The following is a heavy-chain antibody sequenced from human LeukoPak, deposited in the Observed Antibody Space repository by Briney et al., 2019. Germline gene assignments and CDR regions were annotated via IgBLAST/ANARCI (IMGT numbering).Heavy chain of an antibody. CDR2: MNPNSGNT. Sequence: GASVKVSCKASGYTFTSYDINWVRQATGQGLEWMGWMNPNSGNTGYAQKFQGRVTMTRNTSISTAYMELSSLRSEDTAVYYCARGVPPNGWFDPWGQGTLVTVSS. CDR3: ARGVPPNGWFDP. CDR1: GYTFTSYD. V-gene: IGHV1-8*01. J-gene: IGHJ5*02. D-gene: IGHD2-8*01.